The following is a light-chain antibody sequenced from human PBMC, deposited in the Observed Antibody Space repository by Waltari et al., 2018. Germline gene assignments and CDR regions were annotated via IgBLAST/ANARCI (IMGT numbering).Light chain of an antibody. Sequence: EIVMTQSPATLSVSPGERATLSCRASQRISTNLAWYQQKPGQAPRLLIYGDSTRAPGIPARFSGSGSGTDFTLSISSLQSEDFAVYYCQQYNNWPLTFGGGTKVEIK. V-gene: IGKV3-15*01. J-gene: IGKJ4*01. CDR3: QQYNNWPLT. CDR2: GDS. CDR1: QRISTN.